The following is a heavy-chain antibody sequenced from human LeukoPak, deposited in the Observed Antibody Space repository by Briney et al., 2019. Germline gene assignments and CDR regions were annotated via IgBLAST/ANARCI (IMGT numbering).Heavy chain of an antibody. J-gene: IGHJ3*02. CDR1: GFTFSSYW. D-gene: IGHD1-26*01. CDR3: ARDKGYSGSYWHAFDI. CDR2: IKQDGSEK. V-gene: IGHV3-7*01. Sequence: GGSLRLSCAASGFTFSSYWMSWVRQAPGKGLEWVANIKQDGSEKYYVDSVKGRFTISRDNAKNSLYLQMNSLRAEDTAVYYCARDKGYSGSYWHAFDIWGQGTMVTVSS.